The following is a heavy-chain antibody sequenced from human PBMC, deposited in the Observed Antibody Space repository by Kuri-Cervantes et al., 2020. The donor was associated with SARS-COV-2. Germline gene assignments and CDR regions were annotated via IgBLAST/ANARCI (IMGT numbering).Heavy chain of an antibody. CDR3: ARGTNWPPDGWFDP. CDR1: GDSVSSKVAA. V-gene: IGHV6-1*01. Sequence: LRLSCAISGDSVSSKVAAWNWIRQSPSRGLEWLGRTYYRSKWYDDYAVSVKSRISIHPDTSKNQFSLHLNSVTPEDTAVYYCARGTNWPPDGWFDPWGQGTLVTVSS. CDR2: TYYRSKWYD. D-gene: IGHD7-27*01. J-gene: IGHJ5*02.